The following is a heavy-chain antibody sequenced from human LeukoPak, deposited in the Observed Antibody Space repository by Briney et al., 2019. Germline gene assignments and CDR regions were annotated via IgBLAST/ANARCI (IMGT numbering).Heavy chain of an antibody. CDR3: ARPPPEN. V-gene: IGHV1-69*04. CDR1: GYTFTSYG. J-gene: IGHJ4*02. CDR2: IIPILGIA. D-gene: IGHD1-14*01. Sequence: WASVKVSCKASGYTFTSYGISWVRQAPGQGLEWMGRIIPILGIANYAQKFQGRVAITADKSTSTAYMELSSLRSEDTAVYYCARPPPENWGQGTLVTVSS.